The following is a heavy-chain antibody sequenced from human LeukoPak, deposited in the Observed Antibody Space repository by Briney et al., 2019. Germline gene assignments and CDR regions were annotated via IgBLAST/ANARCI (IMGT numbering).Heavy chain of an antibody. J-gene: IGHJ5*02. CDR3: ARARGAYPNENWLDP. D-gene: IGHD1-26*01. CDR1: GYTFSNHG. CDR2: IWFDGSQQ. Sequence: PGGSLRLSCATSGYTFSNHGMHWVRQAPGKGLERVAVIWFDGSQQYYADSVRGRFTISRDSSKNTVYLQMNGLRAEDTAVYYCARARGAYPNENWLDPWGQGTLVTVSS. V-gene: IGHV3-33*01.